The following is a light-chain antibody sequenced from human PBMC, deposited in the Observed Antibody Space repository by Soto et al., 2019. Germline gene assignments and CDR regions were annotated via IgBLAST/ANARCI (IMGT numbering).Light chain of an antibody. J-gene: IGKJ5*01. CDR1: QSVRSN. Sequence: VVMPESPATLSVSPGERVTLSCRASQSVRSNLAWYQQKPGQAPRLLIYDASSRATGIPDRFSGGGSGTDFTLTISRLEPEDFAVYYCQHYGSSPPITFGQGTRLEIK. CDR3: QHYGSSPPIT. CDR2: DAS. V-gene: IGKV3-20*01.